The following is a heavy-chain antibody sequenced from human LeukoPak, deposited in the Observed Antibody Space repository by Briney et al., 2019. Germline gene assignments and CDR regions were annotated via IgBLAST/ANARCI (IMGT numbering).Heavy chain of an antibody. V-gene: IGHV4-34*01. CDR1: GGSFSGYY. CDR2: INHSGST. Sequence: SETLSLTCAVYGGSFSGYYWSWIRQPPGKGLEWIGEINHSGSTNYNPSLKSRVTISVDTSKNQFSLKLSSVTAADTAVYYCARLDLYGYFDYWGQGTLVTVSS. J-gene: IGHJ4*02. D-gene: IGHD2-8*01. CDR3: ARLDLYGYFDY.